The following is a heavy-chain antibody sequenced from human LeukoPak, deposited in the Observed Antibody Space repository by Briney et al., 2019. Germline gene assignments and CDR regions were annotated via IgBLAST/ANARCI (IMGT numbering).Heavy chain of an antibody. CDR2: IRYDGSNK. CDR1: GFTFSSYG. Sequence: PGGSLRLSCAASGFTFSSYGMHWVRQAPGKGLEWVAFIRYDGSNKYYADSVKGRFTISRDNSKSTLYLQMNSLRAEDTAVYYCAKHARPGYSSSWYSNWGQGTLVTVSS. D-gene: IGHD6-13*01. J-gene: IGHJ4*02. CDR3: AKHARPGYSSSWYSN. V-gene: IGHV3-30*02.